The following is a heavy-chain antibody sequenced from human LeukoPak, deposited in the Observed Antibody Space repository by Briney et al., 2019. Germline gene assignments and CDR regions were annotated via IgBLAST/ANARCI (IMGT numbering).Heavy chain of an antibody. V-gene: IGHV4-39*07. D-gene: IGHD6-6*01. CDR2: ISYSGNT. J-gene: IGHJ4*02. CDR1: GGSINSSSNQ. CDR3: ARESYSTSYLFDF. Sequence: SETLSLTCTVSGGSINSSSNQWGWIRQPPGKGLEWIGSISYSGNTNYNPSLKSRVTMSVDTSKNQISLKVNSVSAADTAVYYCARESYSTSYLFDFWGQGTLVTVSS.